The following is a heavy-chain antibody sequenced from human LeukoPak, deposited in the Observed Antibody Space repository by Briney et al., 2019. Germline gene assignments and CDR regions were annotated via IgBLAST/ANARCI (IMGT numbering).Heavy chain of an antibody. D-gene: IGHD3-9*01. CDR2: INHSGST. J-gene: IGHJ4*02. CDR1: GGSFSGYY. CDR3: ARDPWLFQGGLDY. V-gene: IGHV4-34*01. Sequence: SETLSLTCAVYGGSFSGYYWSWIRQPPGKGLEWIGEINHSGSTNYNPSLKSRVTISVDTSKNQFSLKLSSVTAADTAVYYCARDPWLFQGGLDYWGQGTLVTVSS.